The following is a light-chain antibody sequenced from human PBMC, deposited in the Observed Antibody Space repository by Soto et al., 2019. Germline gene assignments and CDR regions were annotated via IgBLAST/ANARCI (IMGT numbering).Light chain of an antibody. Sequence: DIVLTQSPGTLSLSPGERATLSCRASQTISDNYLAWYQQKPRQSPRLLISGASIRAPGIPDRFSGSGSETDFTLTISRLEPEDFAFYYCQQYGSSPEISFGPGTKVDIK. CDR1: QTISDNY. V-gene: IGKV3-20*01. J-gene: IGKJ3*01. CDR3: QQYGSSPEIS. CDR2: GAS.